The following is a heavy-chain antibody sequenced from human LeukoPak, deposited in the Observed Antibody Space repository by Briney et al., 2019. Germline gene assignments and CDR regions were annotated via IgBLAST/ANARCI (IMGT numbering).Heavy chain of an antibody. CDR3: ARGANYYDSSGYYIAAGFDY. J-gene: IGHJ4*02. V-gene: IGHV4-34*01. Sequence: SETLSLTCAVYGGSFSGYYWSWIRQPPGKGLEWIGEINHSGSTNYNPSLKSRVTISVDTSKNQFSLKLSPVTAADTAVYYCARGANYYDSSGYYIAAGFDYWGQGTLVTVSS. CDR1: GGSFSGYY. D-gene: IGHD3-22*01. CDR2: INHSGST.